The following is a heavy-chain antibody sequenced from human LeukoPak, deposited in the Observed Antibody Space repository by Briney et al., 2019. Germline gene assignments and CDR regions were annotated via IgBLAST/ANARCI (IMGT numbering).Heavy chain of an antibody. CDR1: GFTFSSYW. CDR2: IKQDGSEK. J-gene: IGHJ4*02. CDR3: AKDLYYFGSGSHDY. D-gene: IGHD3-10*01. Sequence: PGGSLRLSCAASGFTFSSYWMSWVRQAPGKGLEWVANIKQDGSEKYYVDSVKGRFTISRDNAKNSLYLQMNSLRAEDTAVYYCAKDLYYFGSGSHDYWGQGTLVTVSS. V-gene: IGHV3-7*05.